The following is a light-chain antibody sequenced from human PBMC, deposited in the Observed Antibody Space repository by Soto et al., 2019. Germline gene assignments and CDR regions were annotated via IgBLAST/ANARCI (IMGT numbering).Light chain of an antibody. CDR1: SSDVGGYNY. J-gene: IGLJ1*01. CDR3: SSYTSSSTPRYV. Sequence: QSALTQPASVSGSPGQSITISCTGTSSDVGGYNYVSWYQHHPGKAPKLMIYDVSNRPSGVSNRFSGSKSGNTASLTISGLQAEDEADYYCSSYTSSSTPRYVFGTGTKVTVL. V-gene: IGLV2-14*03. CDR2: DVS.